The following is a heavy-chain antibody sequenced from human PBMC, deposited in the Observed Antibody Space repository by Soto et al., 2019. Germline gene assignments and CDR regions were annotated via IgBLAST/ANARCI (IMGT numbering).Heavy chain of an antibody. J-gene: IGHJ6*02. CDR3: ARDGQRTVGFYYYYYYGMDV. CDR2: IWYDGSNK. CDR1: GVTFSSYG. V-gene: IGHV3-33*08. Sequence: PACSLRLSCAASGVTFSSYGMPWVRQAPGKGLEWVAVIWYDGSNKYYADSVKGRFTISRDNSKNTLYLQMNSLRAEDTAVYYCARDGQRTVGFYYYYYYGMDVWGQGTTGTVSS. D-gene: IGHD4-4*01.